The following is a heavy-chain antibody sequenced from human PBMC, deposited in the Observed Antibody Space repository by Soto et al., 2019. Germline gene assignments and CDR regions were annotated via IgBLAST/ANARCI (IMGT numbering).Heavy chain of an antibody. D-gene: IGHD4-17*01. Sequence: QVQLQQWGAGLLKPSETLSLTCAVYGGSFSGYYWSWIRQPPGKGLEWIGEINHSGNTNYNPALKSRVILSVDPPKTPFSLKLSSGPAADTAVYYCATLVNGGYCGWGYFDLWGRGSLVTVSS. V-gene: IGHV4-34*01. CDR2: INHSGNT. CDR1: GGSFSGYY. CDR3: ATLVNGGYCGWGYFDL. J-gene: IGHJ2*01.